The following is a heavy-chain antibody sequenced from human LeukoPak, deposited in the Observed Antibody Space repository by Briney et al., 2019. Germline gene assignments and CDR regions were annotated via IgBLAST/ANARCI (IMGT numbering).Heavy chain of an antibody. CDR1: GGSFSGYY. D-gene: IGHD3-10*01. CDR3: ARHARGMVRGVITRYYYYYMDV. Sequence: PSETLSLTCAVYGGSFSGYYWSWIRQPPEKGLEWIGEINHSGSTNYNPSLKSRVTISVDTSKNQFSLKLSSVTAADTAVYYCARHARGMVRGVITRYYYYYMDVWGKGTTVTISS. V-gene: IGHV4-34*01. J-gene: IGHJ6*03. CDR2: INHSGST.